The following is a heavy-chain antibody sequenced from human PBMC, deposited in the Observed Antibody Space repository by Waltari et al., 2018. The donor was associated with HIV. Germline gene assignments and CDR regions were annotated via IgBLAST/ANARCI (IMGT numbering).Heavy chain of an antibody. D-gene: IGHD3-10*01. CDR2: IYTRGST. CDR3: ARVPRSHGSGSCDY. Sequence: QVQLQESGPGLVKPSQTLSLTCTVSGGSISSVSYYWRWIRQPAGKGLEWIGRIYTRGSTHYNPSLKSRVTISVDTSKNQFSLKLSSVTAADTAVYYWARVPRSHGSGSCDYWGQGTLVTVSS. CDR1: GGSISSVSYY. V-gene: IGHV4-61*02. J-gene: IGHJ4*02.